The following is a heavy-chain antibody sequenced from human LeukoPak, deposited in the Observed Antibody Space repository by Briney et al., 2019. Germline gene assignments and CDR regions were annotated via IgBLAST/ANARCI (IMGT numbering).Heavy chain of an antibody. CDR1: GYTFTGYY. D-gene: IGHD2-2*01. J-gene: IGHJ4*02. CDR2: INPNSDGT. CDR3: ARVSTSDY. Sequence: GASVKVSCKASGYTFTGYYMHWVRQAPGQGLEWMGWINPNSDGTNYAQKFQGRVTMTRDTSISTAYMELSSLRSDDTAVYYCARVSTSDYWGQGTLVTVSS. V-gene: IGHV1-2*02.